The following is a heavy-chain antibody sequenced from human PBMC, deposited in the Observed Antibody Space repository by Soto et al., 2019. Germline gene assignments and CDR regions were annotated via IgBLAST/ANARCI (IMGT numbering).Heavy chain of an antibody. CDR1: GFTFSRNT. J-gene: IGHJ6*02. D-gene: IGHD3-3*02. CDR2: ITSSGSYV. V-gene: IGHV3-21*01. Sequence: GGSLRLSCVTSGFTFSRNTMNWVRQAPGKGLEWVASITSSGSYVYYADSVKGRFSASRDNAKNSLPLQMDSLRPDDTAIYFCVKDEGIEAMDVWGQGTTVTVYS. CDR3: VKDEGIEAMDV.